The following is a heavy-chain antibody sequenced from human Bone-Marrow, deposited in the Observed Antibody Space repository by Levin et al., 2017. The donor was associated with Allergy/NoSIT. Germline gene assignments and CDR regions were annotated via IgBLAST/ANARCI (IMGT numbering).Heavy chain of an antibody. Sequence: GGSLRLSCAASGFTVRNYMRWFRQAPGKGLEWVSLIYSGGDTRYTDSVKGRFTISRDTSKNTLSLQMNSLRTDDTAAYYCERDGGVTVGSGDWGQGTLVTDSS. D-gene: IGHD3-10*01. J-gene: IGHJ1*01. CDR3: ERDGGVTVGSGD. CDR1: GFTVRNY. V-gene: IGHV3-53*01. CDR2: IYSGGDT.